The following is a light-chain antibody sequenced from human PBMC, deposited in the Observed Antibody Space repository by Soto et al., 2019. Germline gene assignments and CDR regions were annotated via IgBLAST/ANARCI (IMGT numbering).Light chain of an antibody. CDR2: GAS. Sequence: EVVMTQSPATLSVSPGESATLSCRSSHSVSSSLAWYQQKPGQTPRLLIYGASTRATGVPARFSGSGSGTEFTLTISSLQSEDFAVYFCQQYNNWPPITFGQGTRLEIK. V-gene: IGKV3-15*01. J-gene: IGKJ5*01. CDR1: HSVSSS. CDR3: QQYNNWPPIT.